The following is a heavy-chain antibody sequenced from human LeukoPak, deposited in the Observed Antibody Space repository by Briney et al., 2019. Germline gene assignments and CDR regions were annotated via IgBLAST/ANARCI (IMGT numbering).Heavy chain of an antibody. D-gene: IGHD3-22*01. J-gene: IGHJ4*02. Sequence: GGSLRLSCAASGFTFNSYWMSWVRQAPGKGLEWVANIKQDVNEKYYVDSVKGRFTISRDNAKNSLYLQMNSLRAEDTAVYYCARDGDSSGYRDWGQGTLVTVSS. CDR3: ARDGDSSGYRD. CDR2: IKQDVNEK. V-gene: IGHV3-7*01. CDR1: GFTFNSYW.